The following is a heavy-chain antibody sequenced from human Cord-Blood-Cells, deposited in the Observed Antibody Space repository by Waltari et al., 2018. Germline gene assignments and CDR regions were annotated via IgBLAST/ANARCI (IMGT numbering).Heavy chain of an antibody. CDR1: GGSISSYY. CDR2: IYYSGST. J-gene: IGHJ4*02. Sequence: QVQLQESGPGLVKPSETLSLTCTVSGGSISSYYWSWIRQPPGKGLEWIGYIYYSGSTNYNPSPKSRVTISVDTSKNQFSLKLSSVTAADTAVYYCAVLSAAGTGVDYWGQGTLVTVSS. V-gene: IGHV4-59*01. CDR3: AVLSAAGTGVDY. D-gene: IGHD6-13*01.